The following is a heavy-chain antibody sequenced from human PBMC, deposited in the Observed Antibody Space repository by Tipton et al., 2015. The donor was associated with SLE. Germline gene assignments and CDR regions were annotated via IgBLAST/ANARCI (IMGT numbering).Heavy chain of an antibody. D-gene: IGHD5-24*01. J-gene: IGHJ5*02. V-gene: IGHV3-23*01. CDR2: ISGSGGST. CDR3: ARGGTATRTRYNWFDP. Sequence: SLRLSCAASGFTFSNYAMSWVRQAPGKGLEWVSAISGSGGSTYYADSVKGRFTISRDNSKNTLYLQMNSLRAEDTAVYYCARGGTATRTRYNWFDPWGQGTLVTVSS. CDR1: GFTFSNYA.